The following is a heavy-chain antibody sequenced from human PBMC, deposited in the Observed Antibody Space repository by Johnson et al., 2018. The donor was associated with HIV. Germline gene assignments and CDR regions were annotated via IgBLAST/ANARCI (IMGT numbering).Heavy chain of an antibody. Sequence: QMHLVESGGGVVQPGRSLRLSCAASGFTFSSYAMHWVRQAPGKGLEWVAVISYDGSNKYFGDSVEGRFDISRENSKNSHYLHMNSLRPEDTAIYYCVREGYSSSSDAFDIWGQGTMVTVSS. V-gene: IGHV3-30*09. J-gene: IGHJ3*02. CDR2: ISYDGSNK. CDR1: GFTFSSYA. CDR3: VREGYSSSSDAFDI. D-gene: IGHD6-6*01.